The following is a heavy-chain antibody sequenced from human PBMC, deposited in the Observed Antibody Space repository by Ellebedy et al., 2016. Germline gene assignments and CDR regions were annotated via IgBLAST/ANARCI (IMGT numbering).Heavy chain of an antibody. CDR2: MAYDGSNK. Sequence: GESLKISCTASGFTFSTYTIHWVRQAPGEGLEWLAVMAYDGSNKNYADPVKGRFTISRDNSKNTLYLQMNSLRAEDTAVYYCAKLQGVITMIVVDPGAFDIWGQGTMVTVSS. V-gene: IGHV3-30*04. D-gene: IGHD3-22*01. CDR3: AKLQGVITMIVVDPGAFDI. J-gene: IGHJ3*02. CDR1: GFTFSTYT.